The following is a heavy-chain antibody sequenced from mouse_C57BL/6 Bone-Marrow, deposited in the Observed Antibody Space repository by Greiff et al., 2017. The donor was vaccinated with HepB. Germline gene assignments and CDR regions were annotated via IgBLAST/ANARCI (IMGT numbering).Heavy chain of an antibody. V-gene: IGHV1-59*01. D-gene: IGHD1-1*01. CDR1: GYTFTSYW. CDR2: IDPSDSYT. J-gene: IGHJ1*03. CDR3: GGYGSSWYFDV. Sequence: VKLQQPGAELVRPGTSVKLSCKASGYTFTSYWMHWVKQRPGQGLEWIGVIDPSDSYTNYNQKFKGKATLTVDTSSSTAYMQLSSLTSEDSAVYYCGGYGSSWYFDVWGTGTTVTVSS.